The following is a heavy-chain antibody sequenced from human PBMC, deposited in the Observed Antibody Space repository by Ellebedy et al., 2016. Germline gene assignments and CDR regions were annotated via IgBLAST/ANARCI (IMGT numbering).Heavy chain of an antibody. D-gene: IGHD4-17*01. V-gene: IGHV3-23*01. Sequence: GESLKISXAPSGFTFDSFVMSWVRQAPGKGLKWVSGISRTDDSTYYADSVKGRFTISRDSSKNTVYLRMNNLRAEDTAVYYCRQGHYADLWGQGTLVTVSS. J-gene: IGHJ4*02. CDR1: GFTFDSFV. CDR3: RQGHYADL. CDR2: ISRTDDST.